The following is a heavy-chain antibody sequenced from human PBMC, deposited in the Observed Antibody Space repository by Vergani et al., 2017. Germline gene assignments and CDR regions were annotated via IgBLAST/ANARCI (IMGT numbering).Heavy chain of an antibody. J-gene: IGHJ3*02. CDR1: GFTFSSYA. V-gene: IGHV3-30-3*01. CDR2: ISYDGSNK. CDR3: ARAKYDFWSGSSAFDI. Sequence: QVQLVESGGGVVQPGRSLRLSCAASGFTFSSYAMHWVRQAPGKGLEWVAVISYDGSNKYYADSVKGRFTISRDNSKNTLYLQMNSLRAEDTAVYYCARAKYDFWSGSSAFDIWGQGTMVTVSS. D-gene: IGHD3-3*01.